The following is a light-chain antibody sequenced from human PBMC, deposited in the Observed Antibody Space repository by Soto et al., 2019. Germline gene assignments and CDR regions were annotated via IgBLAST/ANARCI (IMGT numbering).Light chain of an antibody. J-gene: IGKJ4*01. V-gene: IGKV1-5*03. Sequence: DSQMTQSPSTLSASVGDRVTITCRASQSISNYLAWYQQKPGKAPKLLIYKASTLESGVPSRFSGSGSGTEFTLTISSRQPDDFATYYCQKYNTHFGGGTKVEMK. CDR3: QKYNTH. CDR2: KAS. CDR1: QSISNY.